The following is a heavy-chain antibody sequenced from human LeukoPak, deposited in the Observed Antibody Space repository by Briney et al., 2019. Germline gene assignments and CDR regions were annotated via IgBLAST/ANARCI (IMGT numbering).Heavy chain of an antibody. V-gene: IGHV4-39*07. CDR2: IYYSGST. J-gene: IGHJ3*02. CDR1: GFTFSTYS. Sequence: GSLRLSCAASGFTFSTYSMNWIRQPPGKGLEWIGNIYYSGSTYYNPSLKSRVTISVDTSKNQFSLNLNSVTAADTAVYYCARDTGSFPHVSFDIWGQGTMVTVSS. CDR3: ARDTGSFPHVSFDI. D-gene: IGHD1-26*01.